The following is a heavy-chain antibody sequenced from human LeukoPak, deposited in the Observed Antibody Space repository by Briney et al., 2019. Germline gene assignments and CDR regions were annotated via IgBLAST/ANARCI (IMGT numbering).Heavy chain of an antibody. CDR3: ARVSGYCSGGSCSPHAFDI. V-gene: IGHV3-33*01. J-gene: IGHJ3*02. CDR1: GFTFSTYG. CDR2: IWSDDSKK. Sequence: PGGSLRLSCVASGFTFSTYGMHWVRQAPGKGLEGVAKIWSDDSKKHYADSVKGRFTIPRDNAKNSLYLQMNSLRAEDTAVYYCARVSGYCSGGSCSPHAFDIWGQGTMVTVSS. D-gene: IGHD2-15*01.